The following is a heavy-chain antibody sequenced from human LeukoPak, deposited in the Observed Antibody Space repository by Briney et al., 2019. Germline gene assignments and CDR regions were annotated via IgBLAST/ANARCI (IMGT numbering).Heavy chain of an antibody. CDR2: ISSSGSTI. V-gene: IGHV3-11*04. CDR1: GFTFRDYY. CDR3: ASIRYADSYYMDV. D-gene: IGHD3-16*01. Sequence: PGGSLRLSCAASGFTFRDYYMSWIRQAPGKGLEWVSYISSSGSTIYYADSVKGRFTISRDNAKNSLYLQMNSLRAEDTAVYYCASIRYADSYYMDVWGKGTTVTVSS. J-gene: IGHJ6*03.